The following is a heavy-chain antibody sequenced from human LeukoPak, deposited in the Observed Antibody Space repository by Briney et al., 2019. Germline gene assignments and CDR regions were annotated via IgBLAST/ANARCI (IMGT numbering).Heavy chain of an antibody. D-gene: IGHD2-15*01. CDR1: GYTFTGYY. Sequence: ASVKVSCKASGYTFTGYYMHWVRQAPGQGLEWMGWINPNSGGTNYAQKFQGRVTMTRDTSISTAYMELSRLRSDDTAVYYCARAPNYRYCSRGSCYSFYYFDYWGQGTLVTLSS. CDR2: INPNSGGT. J-gene: IGHJ4*02. V-gene: IGHV1-2*02. CDR3: ARAPNYRYCSRGSCYSFYYFDY.